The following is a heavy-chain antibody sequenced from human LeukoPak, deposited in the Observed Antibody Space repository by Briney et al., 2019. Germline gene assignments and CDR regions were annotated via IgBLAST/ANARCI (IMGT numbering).Heavy chain of an antibody. Sequence: SETLSLTCTVSGGSISSYYWSWIRQPAGKGLEWIGRIYTSGSTNYNPSLKSRATMSVDTSKNQFSLKLSSVTAADTAVYYCASHYYDSSGYSLWGQGTLVTVSS. D-gene: IGHD3-22*01. V-gene: IGHV4-4*07. CDR2: IYTSGST. CDR1: GGSISSYY. J-gene: IGHJ4*02. CDR3: ASHYYDSSGYSL.